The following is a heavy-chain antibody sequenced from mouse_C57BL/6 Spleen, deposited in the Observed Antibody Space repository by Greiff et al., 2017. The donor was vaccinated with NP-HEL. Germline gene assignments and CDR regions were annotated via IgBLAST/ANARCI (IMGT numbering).Heavy chain of an antibody. J-gene: IGHJ4*01. CDR3: ARDGGYDGTMDY. D-gene: IGHD2-14*01. Sequence: EVQLVESEGGLVQPGSSMKLSCTASGFTFSDYYMAWVRQVPEKGLEWVANINYDGSSTYYLDSLKSRFIISGDKAKNILYLQMSSLKSEDTATYYCARDGGYDGTMDYWGQGTSVTVSS. CDR2: INYDGSST. CDR1: GFTFSDYY. V-gene: IGHV5-16*01.